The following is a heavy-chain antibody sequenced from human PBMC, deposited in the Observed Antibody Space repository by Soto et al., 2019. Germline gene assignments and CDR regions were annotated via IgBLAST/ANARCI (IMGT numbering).Heavy chain of an antibody. CDR1: GFTLRSYA. CDR2: ISDSGATT. D-gene: IGHD3-10*01. J-gene: IGHJ6*02. V-gene: IGHV3-23*01. CDR3: AKVGGSGTLCQYYYAMAV. Sequence: LRLSCAVSGFTLRSYAMSWVRQAPGKGLEWVSSISDSGATTYYADSVEGRFTISRDKSKNTLYLHMNSLRAEDTAIYYCAKVGGSGTLCQYYYAMAVWGQGTTVTVSS.